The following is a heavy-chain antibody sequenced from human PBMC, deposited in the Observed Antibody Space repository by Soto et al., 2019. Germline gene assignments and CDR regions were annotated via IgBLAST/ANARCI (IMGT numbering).Heavy chain of an antibody. V-gene: IGHV4-31*03. D-gene: IGHD3-10*01. CDR1: GGSISSGGYY. J-gene: IGHJ4*02. CDR3: ARGQRAYYYGSGSYPPALDY. CDR2: IYYSGST. Sequence: ASETLSLTCTVSGGSISSGGYYWSWIRQHPGKGLEWIGYIYYSGSTYYNPSLKSRVTISVDTSKNQFSLKLSSVTAADTAVYYCARGQRAYYYGSGSYPPALDYWGQGTPVTVSS.